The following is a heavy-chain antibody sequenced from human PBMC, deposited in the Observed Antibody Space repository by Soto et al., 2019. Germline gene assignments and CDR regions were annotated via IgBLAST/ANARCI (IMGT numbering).Heavy chain of an antibody. CDR3: ARGTGSGSFLIDY. V-gene: IGHV3-30-3*01. J-gene: IGHJ4*02. CDR2: ISSDGSTI. D-gene: IGHD3-10*01. Sequence: QVLLVESGGGVVQPGTSLTLSCAASGFPFTSYAMHWVRQTPEKGLQWLTIISSDGSTIHYVGSVKGRFTISRDNSKNTVYLQMNSLRADDTAVYYCARGTGSGSFLIDYWGQGTLVTVSS. CDR1: GFPFTSYA.